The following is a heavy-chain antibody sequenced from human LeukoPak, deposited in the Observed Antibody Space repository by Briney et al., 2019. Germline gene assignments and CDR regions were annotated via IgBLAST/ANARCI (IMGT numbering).Heavy chain of an antibody. J-gene: IGHJ3*02. V-gene: IGHV1-2*02. CDR2: INPNSGGT. D-gene: IGHD3-22*01. CDR3: ARDEVLPHTMIVVEGCFDI. CDR1: GYTFTGYY. Sequence: APVKVSCKASGYTFTGYYMHWVRQAPGQGLEWMGWINPNSGGTNYAQKFQSRVTMTRDTSISTAYMELSRLRSDDTAVYYCARDEVLPHTMIVVEGCFDIWGQGTMVTVSS.